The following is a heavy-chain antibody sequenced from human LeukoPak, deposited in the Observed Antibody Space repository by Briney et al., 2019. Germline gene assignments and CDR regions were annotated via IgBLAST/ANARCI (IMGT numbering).Heavy chain of an antibody. D-gene: IGHD6-6*01. CDR1: GYTFSIYG. V-gene: IGHV1-18*01. Sequence: GASVKVSCKASGYTFSIYGFSWVRQAPGQGLEWMGWISVYNGNTNYAQKFQGRVTMTRDMSTSTVYMELSSLRSEDTAVYYCARGDSSSPSFDYWGQGTLVTVSS. CDR3: ARGDSSSPSFDY. J-gene: IGHJ4*02. CDR2: ISVYNGNT.